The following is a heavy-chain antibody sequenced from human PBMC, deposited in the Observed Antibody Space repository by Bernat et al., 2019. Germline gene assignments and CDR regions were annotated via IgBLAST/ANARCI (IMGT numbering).Heavy chain of an antibody. CDR1: GFTFSSYG. J-gene: IGHJ6*02. D-gene: IGHD6-13*01. Sequence: QVQLAESGGGVVQPGRSLRLSCAASGFTFSSYGMHWVRQAPGKGLEWVAVISYDGSNKYYADSVKGRFTISRDNSKNTLYLQMNSLRAEDTAVYYCAKAPPYSSMTQGAYYYYYYGMDVWGQGTTVTVSS. CDR2: ISYDGSNK. V-gene: IGHV3-30*18. CDR3: AKAPPYSSMTQGAYYYYYYGMDV.